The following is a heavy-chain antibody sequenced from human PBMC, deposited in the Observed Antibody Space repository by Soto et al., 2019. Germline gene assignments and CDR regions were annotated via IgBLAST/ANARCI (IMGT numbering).Heavy chain of an antibody. CDR1: GGSISSGGYY. CDR3: ARRQSSSWYGL. Sequence: SETLSLTCTVSGGSISSGGYYWSWIRQPPGKGLEWIGEIIPSGSTYYNPSLKSRVTISVDTSKNQFSLKLSSVTAADTAVYYCARRQSSSWYGLWGQGTLVTVSS. CDR2: IIPSGST. V-gene: IGHV4-39*01. D-gene: IGHD6-13*01. J-gene: IGHJ4*02.